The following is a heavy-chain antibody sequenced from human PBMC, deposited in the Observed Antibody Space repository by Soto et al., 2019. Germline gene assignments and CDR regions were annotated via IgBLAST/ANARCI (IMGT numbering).Heavy chain of an antibody. CDR3: ARGTTVVTAGYY. CDR1: GFAVSSSY. D-gene: IGHD4-4*01. CDR2: IYTGGAT. J-gene: IGHJ4*02. Sequence: EVQLVESGGGLIQPGGSLRLSCAASGFAVSSSYMSWVRQAPGKGLEWVSVIYTGGATYYADSVKGRFTISRDDSKNTLYLQMNSRRAEDTAVYYWARGTTVVTAGYYWGQGALVTVSS. V-gene: IGHV3-53*01.